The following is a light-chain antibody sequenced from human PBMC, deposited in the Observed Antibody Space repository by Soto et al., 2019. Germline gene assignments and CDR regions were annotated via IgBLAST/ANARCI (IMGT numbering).Light chain of an antibody. V-gene: IGLV2-11*01. J-gene: IGLJ1*01. CDR1: SSDVGGYNY. CDR2: DVS. Sequence: QSALTQPRSVSGSPGQSVTISCTGTSSDVGGYNYVSWYQQHPGKAPKFMIYDVSKRPSGVPDRFSGSKSGNTASLTISGLQAEDAADYYCCSYAGNFYVFGTGTKVTVL. CDR3: CSYAGNFYV.